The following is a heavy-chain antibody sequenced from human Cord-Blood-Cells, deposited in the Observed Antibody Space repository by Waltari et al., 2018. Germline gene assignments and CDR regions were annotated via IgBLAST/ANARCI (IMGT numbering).Heavy chain of an antibody. CDR3: ARRGCSSTSCYVHYYYGMDV. CDR2: INHSGST. Sequence: QVQLQQWGAGLLKPSETLSLTCAVYGGSFSGYYWSWIRQPPGKGLEWIGEINHSGSTNYNPALKIRVTISVDTSKNQFSLTLSSVTAADTAVYYCARRGCSSTSCYVHYYYGMDVWGQGTTVTVSS. D-gene: IGHD2-2*01. CDR1: GGSFSGYY. V-gene: IGHV4-34*01. J-gene: IGHJ6*02.